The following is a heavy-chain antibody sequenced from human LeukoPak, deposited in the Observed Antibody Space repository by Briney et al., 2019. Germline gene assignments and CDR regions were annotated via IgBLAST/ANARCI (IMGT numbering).Heavy chain of an antibody. V-gene: IGHV3-23*01. J-gene: IGHJ2*01. CDR3: ARDSGEYSFGGFWYFDV. D-gene: IGHD5-18*01. Sequence: GGSLRLSCAASGFTFSSYAMSWVRQAPGKGPEWVSGVSGSGGSTYYADSVKGRFTISRDNAQNSVYLQMNSLRVEDTAVYYCARDSGEYSFGGFWYFDVWGRGTLVTVSS. CDR2: VSGSGGST. CDR1: GFTFSSYA.